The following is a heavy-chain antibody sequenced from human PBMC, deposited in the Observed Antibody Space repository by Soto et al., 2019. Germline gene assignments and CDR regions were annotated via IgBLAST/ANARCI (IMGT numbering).Heavy chain of an antibody. V-gene: IGHV3-23*01. J-gene: IGHJ4*02. CDR1: GFTFSSYA. Sequence: PGGSLRLSCAASGFTFSSYAMSWVRQAPGKGLEWVSTIGGSGVGTKYADSVKGRFTISRDHSKNTLSLQLYSLRAEDTAIYYCAKDGLSDVTYYDYWGQGTLVTVSS. CDR3: AKDGLSDVTYYDY. D-gene: IGHD2-21*01. CDR2: IGGSGVGT.